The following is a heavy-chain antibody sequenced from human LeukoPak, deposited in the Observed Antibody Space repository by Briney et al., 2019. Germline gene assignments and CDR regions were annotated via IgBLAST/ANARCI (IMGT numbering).Heavy chain of an antibody. Sequence: SQTLSLTCTVSGGSISSGGYYWSWIRQPPGKGLEWIGYIYYSGITYYNPSLKSRVTISVDTSKNQFSLKLSSVTAADTAVYYCARPRIGAVGDDYWGQGTLVTVSS. J-gene: IGHJ4*02. CDR1: GGSISSGGYY. D-gene: IGHD1-26*01. CDR2: IYYSGIT. V-gene: IGHV4-30-4*08. CDR3: ARPRIGAVGDDY.